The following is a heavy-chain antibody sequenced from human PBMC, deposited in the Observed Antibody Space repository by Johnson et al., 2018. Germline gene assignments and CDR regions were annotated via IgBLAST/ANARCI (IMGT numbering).Heavy chain of an antibody. J-gene: IGHJ6*03. Sequence: QVRLVQSGAEVKKPGASVKVSCKASGFNFSTYAIHWVRQAPGQRLAWMGWIFGGDADTKHSQKFPGRVTITRDTSASTAYMELSSLRPEDTAVYYCARSGYDYYYYYMDVWGKGTTVTVSS. CDR1: GFNFSTYA. CDR2: IFGGDADT. CDR3: ARSGYDYYYYYMDV. D-gene: IGHD5-12*01. V-gene: IGHV1-3*01.